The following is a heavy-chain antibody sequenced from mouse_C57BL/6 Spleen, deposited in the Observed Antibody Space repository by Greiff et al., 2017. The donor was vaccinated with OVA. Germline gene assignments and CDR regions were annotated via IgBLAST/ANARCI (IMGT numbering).Heavy chain of an antibody. J-gene: IGHJ1*03. CDR3: ARRGYGSSYDWYFDV. Sequence: VQRVESGPGLVAPSQSLSITCTVSGFSLTSYAISWVRQPPGKGLEWLGVIWTGGGTNYNSALKSRLSISKDNSKSQVFLKMNSLQTDDTARYYCARRGYGSSYDWYFDVWGTGTTVTVSS. D-gene: IGHD1-1*01. CDR1: GFSLTSYA. CDR2: IWTGGGT. V-gene: IGHV2-9-1*01.